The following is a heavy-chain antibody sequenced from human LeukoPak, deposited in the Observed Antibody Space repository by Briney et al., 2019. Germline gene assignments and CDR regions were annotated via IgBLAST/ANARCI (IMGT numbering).Heavy chain of an antibody. Sequence: GASVKVSCKASGGTFSSYAISWVRQAPGQGLEWMGGIIPIFGTANYAQKFQGRVTITADESTSTAYMELSSLRSEDTAVYYCARGSARQSQNVRFWSGYFTTDYWGQGTLVTVSS. V-gene: IGHV1-69*13. J-gene: IGHJ4*02. D-gene: IGHD3-3*01. CDR1: GGTFSSYA. CDR2: IIPIFGTA. CDR3: ARGSARQSQNVRFWSGYFTTDY.